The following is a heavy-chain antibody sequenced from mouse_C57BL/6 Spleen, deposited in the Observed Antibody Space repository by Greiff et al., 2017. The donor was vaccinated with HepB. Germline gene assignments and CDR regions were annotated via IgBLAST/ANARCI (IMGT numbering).Heavy chain of an antibody. CDR3: TTGYYGSSPYAMDY. D-gene: IGHD1-1*01. CDR2: IDPENGDT. J-gene: IGHJ4*01. Sequence: VQLQQSGAELVRPGASVKLSCTASGFNIKDDYMHWVKQRPEQGLEWIGWIDPENGDTEYASKFQGKATITADTSSNTAYLQLSSLTSEDTAVYYCTTGYYGSSPYAMDYWGQGTSVTVSS. CDR1: GFNIKDDY. V-gene: IGHV14-4*01.